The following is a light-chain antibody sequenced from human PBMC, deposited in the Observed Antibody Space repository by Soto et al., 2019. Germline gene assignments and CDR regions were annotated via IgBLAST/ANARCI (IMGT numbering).Light chain of an antibody. Sequence: QSVLTQPPSASGTPGQRVTISCSGSSSNIGSNTVNWYQQLPGTAPKPLIYSNNQRPSGVPDRFSGSKSGTSASLAISGLQSEDEPDYYCAAWDDSLNGPVFGTGTKVTVL. CDR3: AAWDDSLNGPV. CDR1: SSNIGSNT. V-gene: IGLV1-44*01. CDR2: SNN. J-gene: IGLJ1*01.